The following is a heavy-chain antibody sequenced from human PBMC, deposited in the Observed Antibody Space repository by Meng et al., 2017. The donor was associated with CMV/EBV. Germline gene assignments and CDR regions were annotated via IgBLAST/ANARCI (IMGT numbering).Heavy chain of an antibody. V-gene: IGHV3-23*01. CDR2: ISGSGGSR. D-gene: IGHD6-19*01. CDR3: AKGVYSSSYYYYGMDV. Sequence: GGSLRLSCVGSGFSFDNYAMSWVRQAPGKGLEWVSTISGSGGSRYYADSVKGRFTISRDNSKNTLYLQMNSLRTEDTAVYYCAKGVYSSSYYYYGMDVWGQGTTVTVSS. J-gene: IGHJ6*02. CDR1: GFSFDNYA.